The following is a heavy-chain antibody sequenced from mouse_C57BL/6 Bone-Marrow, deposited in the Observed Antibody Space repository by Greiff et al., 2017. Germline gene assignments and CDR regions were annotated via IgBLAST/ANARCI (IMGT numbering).Heavy chain of an antibody. J-gene: IGHJ2*01. V-gene: IGHV1-26*01. CDR2: STPNNGGT. Sequence: VQLQQSGPELVKPGASVKISCKASGFTFNDYYMNWVKQSPGKSLEWIGDSTPNNGGTSYNQKFKGKAILTVDKSSSTAYMELRSLTSGDAAVYYCARWGGNCDYWGQGTTLTVSS. CDR1: GFTFNDYY. CDR3: ARWGGNCDY.